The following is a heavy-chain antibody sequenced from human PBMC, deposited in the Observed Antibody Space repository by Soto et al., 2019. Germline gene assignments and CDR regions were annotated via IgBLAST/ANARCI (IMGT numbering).Heavy chain of an antibody. CDR1: GFTFSGYA. J-gene: IGHJ6*02. Sequence: EVQLLESGGGLVQPGGSLRLSCAASGFTFSGYAMSWVRQAPGKGLKWVSAISGSGGDTYYADSLKGRFTISRDNSKNTLYLQINSLRADDTAVYYCAKDSHRGLQLAYYYYTLDVWGQGTTVTVSS. CDR2: ISGSGGDT. D-gene: IGHD5-18*01. CDR3: AKDSHRGLQLAYYYYTLDV. V-gene: IGHV3-23*01.